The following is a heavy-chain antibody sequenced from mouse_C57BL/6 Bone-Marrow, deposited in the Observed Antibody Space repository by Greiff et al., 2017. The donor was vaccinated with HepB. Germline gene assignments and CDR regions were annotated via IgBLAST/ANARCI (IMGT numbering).Heavy chain of an antibody. J-gene: IGHJ4*01. V-gene: IGHV2-2*01. CDR3: ARKGYYTMDY. CDR1: GFSFTSYG. Sequence: VQLVESGPGLVQPSQCLSITCTVSGFSFTSYGVHWVRQSPGKGLEWLGVIWSGGSTDYNAAFISRMGISTDNSKSQVFFIMNSLQADDTAIYYCARKGYYTMDYWGQGTSVTVSS. CDR2: IWSGGST.